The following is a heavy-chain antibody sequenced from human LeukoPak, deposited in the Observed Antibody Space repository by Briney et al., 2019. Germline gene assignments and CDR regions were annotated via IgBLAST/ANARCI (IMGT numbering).Heavy chain of an antibody. Sequence: PGGSLKLSCAASGFTFSSYEMNWVRQAPGKGLEWASYISSSGSTIYYADSVKGRFTISRDNAKNSLYLQMNSLRAEDTAVYYCASSYYYDSSGYYPHFDYWGQGTLVTVSS. V-gene: IGHV3-48*03. CDR1: GFTFSSYE. D-gene: IGHD3-22*01. J-gene: IGHJ4*02. CDR2: ISSSGSTI. CDR3: ASSYYYDSSGYYPHFDY.